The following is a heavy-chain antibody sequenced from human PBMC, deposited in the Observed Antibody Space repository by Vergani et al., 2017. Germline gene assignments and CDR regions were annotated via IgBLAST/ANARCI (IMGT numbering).Heavy chain of an antibody. V-gene: IGHV1-69*01. CDR3: ARERDVDTAMVVAFDI. CDR1: GGTFSSYA. J-gene: IGHJ3*02. Sequence: QVQLVQSGAEVKKPGSSVKVSCKASGGTFSSYAISWVRQAPGQGLEWMGGIIPIFGTANYAQKFQGRVTITADESTSTAYMELSSLSSEDTAVYYCARERDVDTAMVVAFDIWGQGTMVTVSS. D-gene: IGHD5-18*01. CDR2: IIPIFGTA.